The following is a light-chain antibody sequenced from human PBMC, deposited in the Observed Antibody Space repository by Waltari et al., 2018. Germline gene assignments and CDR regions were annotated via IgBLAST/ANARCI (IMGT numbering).Light chain of an antibody. CDR2: EAV. CDR3: CSSTGRSTSYG. V-gene: IGLV2-23*01. J-gene: IGLJ1*01. Sequence: YQPHPAKAPNLMIHEAVQRPSGVSSRFSCAKSGNTASLVISGLQADGEADYYCCSSTGRSTSYGCGSGTKVTVL.